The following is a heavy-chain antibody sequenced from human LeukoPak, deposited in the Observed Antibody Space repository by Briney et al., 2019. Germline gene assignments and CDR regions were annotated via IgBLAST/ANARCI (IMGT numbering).Heavy chain of an antibody. V-gene: IGHV1-46*03. Sequence: ASVKVSRKASGYTFTSYYMYWVRQAPGQGLEWMGIFNPSSGSTNYAQKFQGRVNMTRDTSTSTVYMELSSLRSEDTAVYYCARGGNSGYDPSDYWGQGTLVTVSS. D-gene: IGHD5-12*01. CDR3: ARGGNSGYDPSDY. CDR2: FNPSSGST. CDR1: GYTFTSYY. J-gene: IGHJ4*02.